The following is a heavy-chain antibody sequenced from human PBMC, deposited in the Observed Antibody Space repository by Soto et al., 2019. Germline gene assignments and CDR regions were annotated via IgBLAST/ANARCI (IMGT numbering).Heavy chain of an antibody. CDR1: GGTFSSYA. Sequence: GASVKVSCKASGGTFSSYAISWVRQAPGQGLEWMGGIIPIFGTANYAQKFQGRVTITADKSTSTAYMELSSLRSEDTAVYYCARRSYDSSGFIFAYYFDYWGQGTLVTVSS. J-gene: IGHJ4*02. D-gene: IGHD3-22*01. V-gene: IGHV1-69*06. CDR3: ARRSYDSSGFIFAYYFDY. CDR2: IIPIFGTA.